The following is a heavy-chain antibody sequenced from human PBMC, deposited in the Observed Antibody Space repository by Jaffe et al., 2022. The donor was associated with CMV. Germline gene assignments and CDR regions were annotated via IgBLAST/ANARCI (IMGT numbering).Heavy chain of an antibody. D-gene: IGHD6-6*01. CDR3: ARHQRGAFRGAARHFDY. CDR2: IYYSGST. CDR1: GGSISSYY. V-gene: IGHV4-59*08. J-gene: IGHJ4*02. Sequence: QVQLQESGPGLVKPSETLSLTCTVSGGSISSYYWSWIRQPPGKGLEWIGYIYYSGSTNYNPSLKSRVTISVDTSKNQFSLKLSSVTAADTAVYYCARHQRGAFRGAARHFDYWGQGTLVTVSS.